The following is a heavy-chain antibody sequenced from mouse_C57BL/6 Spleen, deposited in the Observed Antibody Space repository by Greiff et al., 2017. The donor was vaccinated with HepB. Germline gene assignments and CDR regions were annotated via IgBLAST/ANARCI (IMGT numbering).Heavy chain of an antibody. Sequence: QVQLKQSGAELVKPGASVKLSCKASGYTFTSYWMQWVKQRPGQGLEWIGEIDPSDSYTNYNQKFKGKATLTVDTSSSTAYMQLSSLTSEDSAVYYCARTERYFDYWGQGTTLTVSS. V-gene: IGHV1-50*01. CDR1: GYTFTSYW. CDR2: IDPSDSYT. J-gene: IGHJ2*01. CDR3: ARTERYFDY.